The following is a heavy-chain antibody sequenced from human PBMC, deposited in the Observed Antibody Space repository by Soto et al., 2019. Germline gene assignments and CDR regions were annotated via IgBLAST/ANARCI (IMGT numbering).Heavy chain of an antibody. Sequence: PGGSLRLSCAASGFTFSSYAMSWVRQAPGKGLEWVSAISGSGGSTYYADSVKGRFTISRDNSKNTLYLQMNSLRAEDTAVYYCAKVHYDFWSGYYGTLDYWGQGTLVTVSS. D-gene: IGHD3-3*01. CDR2: ISGSGGST. J-gene: IGHJ4*02. V-gene: IGHV3-23*01. CDR1: GFTFSSYA. CDR3: AKVHYDFWSGYYGTLDY.